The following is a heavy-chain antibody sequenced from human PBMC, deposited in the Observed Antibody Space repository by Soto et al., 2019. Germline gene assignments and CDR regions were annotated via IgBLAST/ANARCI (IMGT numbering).Heavy chain of an antibody. V-gene: IGHV3-7*01. CDR2: IKQDGSEK. CDR3: ARVGESIAARPFDY. Sequence: SGGSLRLSCAASGFTFSSYWMSWVRQAPGKGLEWVANIKQDGSEKYYVDSVKGRFTISRDNAKNSLYLQMNSLRAEDTAVYYCARVGESIAARPFDYWGQGTLVTVSS. J-gene: IGHJ4*02. D-gene: IGHD6-6*01. CDR1: GFTFSSYW.